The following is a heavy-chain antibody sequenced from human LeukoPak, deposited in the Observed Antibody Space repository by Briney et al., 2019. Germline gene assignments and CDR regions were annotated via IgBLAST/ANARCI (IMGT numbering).Heavy chain of an antibody. Sequence: SETLSLTCTVSGGSISSYYWSWIRQPPGKGLEWIGEINHSGSTNYNPSLKSRVTISVDTSKNQFSLKLSSVTAADTAVYYCASLGNKRGYSYGWRFGAFDIWGQGTMVTVSS. D-gene: IGHD5-18*01. CDR1: GGSISSYY. J-gene: IGHJ3*02. CDR3: ASLGNKRGYSYGWRFGAFDI. CDR2: INHSGST. V-gene: IGHV4-34*01.